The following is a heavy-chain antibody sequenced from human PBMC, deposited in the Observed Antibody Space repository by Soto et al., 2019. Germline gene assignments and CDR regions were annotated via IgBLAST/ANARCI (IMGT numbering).Heavy chain of an antibody. CDR2: IWYDGSNK. Sequence: QVQLVESGGGVVQPGRSLRLSCAASGFTFSSYGMHWVRQAPGEGLEWVAVIWYDGSNKYYADSVKGRFTISRDNSKNTLYLQMNSLRAEDTAVYYCARDPDYYDSSGTLDYWGQGTLVTVSS. D-gene: IGHD3-22*01. J-gene: IGHJ4*02. CDR3: ARDPDYYDSSGTLDY. CDR1: GFTFSSYG. V-gene: IGHV3-33*01.